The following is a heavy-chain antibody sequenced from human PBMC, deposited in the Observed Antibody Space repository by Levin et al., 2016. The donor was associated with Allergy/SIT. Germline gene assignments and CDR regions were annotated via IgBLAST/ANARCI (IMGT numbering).Heavy chain of an antibody. V-gene: IGHV4-39*01. Sequence: SETLSLTCTVSGGSISTSDYYWGWIRQPPGKGLEWIGSIYYTGSAYYRPSLKSRVTISLDRSKNQFSLKLNSVTAADTAVYYCARHPPYYFDYWGQGTLVTVSS. CDR1: GGSISTSDYY. J-gene: IGHJ4*02. CDR2: IYYTGSA. CDR3: ARHPPYYFDY.